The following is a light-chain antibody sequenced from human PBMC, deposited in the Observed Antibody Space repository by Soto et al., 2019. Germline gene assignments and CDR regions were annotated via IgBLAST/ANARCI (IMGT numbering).Light chain of an antibody. V-gene: IGKV1-39*01. J-gene: IGKJ1*01. CDR2: AAS. Sequence: DIQMTQSPSCLSASVGDRVTITCRASQSISSYLNWYQQKVGKAPNLLIYAASSLPRGVPSRFSGSGSGTYFTLTISSLQPEDFATYYCQQSYSSPRTFSQGTKVDIK. CDR3: QQSYSSPRT. CDR1: QSISSY.